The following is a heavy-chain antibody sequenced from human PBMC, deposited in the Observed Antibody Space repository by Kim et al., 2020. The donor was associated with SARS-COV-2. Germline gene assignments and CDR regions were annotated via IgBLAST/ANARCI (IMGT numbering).Heavy chain of an antibody. CDR2: ET. V-gene: IGHV1-24*01. CDR3: ATMHGLYLRR. J-gene: IGHJ4*02. Sequence: ETTYAQKVQGRVTMTEDTSTDTAYMELSSLRSEDTAVYYCATMHGLYLRRWGQGTLVTVSS. D-gene: IGHD2-8*01.